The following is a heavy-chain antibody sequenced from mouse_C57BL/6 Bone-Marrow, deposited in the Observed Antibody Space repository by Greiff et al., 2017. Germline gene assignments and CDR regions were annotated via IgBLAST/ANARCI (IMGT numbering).Heavy chain of an antibody. CDR2: ISSGGSYT. CDR3: TRVPY. J-gene: IGHJ3*01. V-gene: IGHV5-6*02. CDR1: GFTFSSYG. Sequence: DVKLQESGGDLVKPGGSLKLSCAASGFTFSSYGMSWVRQTPDKRLEWVATISSGGSYTYYPDSVKGRFTISRDNAKNTLYLQMSSLKSEDTAMYYCTRVPYWGQGTLVTVSA.